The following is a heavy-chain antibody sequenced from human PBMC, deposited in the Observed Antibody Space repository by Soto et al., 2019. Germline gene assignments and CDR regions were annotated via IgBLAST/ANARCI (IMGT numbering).Heavy chain of an antibody. V-gene: IGHV1-18*01. CDR2: ISTYNGNT. Sequence: QVQLVQSGGEVKKPGASVKVSCKASGYTFTSHGITWVRQAPGQGLEYLGWISTYNGNTDFAQKVQNRVTLTTDTSTGTAYMELSSLRPDDPAVYYCARAKVLITPNWFDPWGQGTLVTVSS. J-gene: IGHJ5*02. CDR1: GYTFTSHG. CDR3: ARAKVLITPNWFDP.